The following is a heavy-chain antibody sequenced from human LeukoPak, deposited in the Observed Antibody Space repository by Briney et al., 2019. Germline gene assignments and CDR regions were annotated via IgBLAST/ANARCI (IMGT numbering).Heavy chain of an antibody. D-gene: IGHD4-17*01. Sequence: SETLSLTCTVSGVSINDYYWSWIRQSPGKGLEWIGYIYYSGSTNYNPSLKSRITISVDTSKNQFSLKLSTVTAADTAVYYCASGEDYALDYWGQGTLVTVSS. CDR2: IYYSGST. J-gene: IGHJ4*02. CDR3: ASGEDYALDY. CDR1: GVSINDYY. V-gene: IGHV4-59*08.